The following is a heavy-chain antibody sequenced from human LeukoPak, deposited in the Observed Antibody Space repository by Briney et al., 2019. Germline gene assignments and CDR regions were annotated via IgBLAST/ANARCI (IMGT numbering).Heavy chain of an antibody. J-gene: IGHJ3*02. CDR1: GFTFSSYE. D-gene: IGHD3-22*01. CDR2: ISSSGSTI. V-gene: IGHV3-48*03. Sequence: GGSLRLSCAASGFTFSSYEMNWVRQAPGKGLEWVSYISSSGSTIYYADSVKGRFTISRDNAKNSLYLQMNSLRAEDTAVYYCARVTYYYDSSGYYPAAFDIWGQGTRVTVSS. CDR3: ARVTYYYDSSGYYPAAFDI.